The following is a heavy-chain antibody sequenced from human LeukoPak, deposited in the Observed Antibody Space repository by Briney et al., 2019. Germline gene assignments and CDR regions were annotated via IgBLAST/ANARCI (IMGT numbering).Heavy chain of an antibody. CDR2: ISWNSGRI. CDR3: AKGRFLHAETAFDY. V-gene: IGHV3-9*01. CDR1: GFTFDDYA. Sequence: GGSLRLSCAASGFTFDDYAMHWVRQAPGKGLEWVSGISWNSGRIGCADSVKGRFTISRDTAKNSLYLQMNSLRAEDTALYYCAKGRFLHAETAFDYWGQGTQVTVSS. J-gene: IGHJ4*02. D-gene: IGHD3-3*01.